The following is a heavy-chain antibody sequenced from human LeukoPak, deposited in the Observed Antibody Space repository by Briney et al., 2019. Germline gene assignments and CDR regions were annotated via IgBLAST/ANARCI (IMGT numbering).Heavy chain of an antibody. J-gene: IGHJ4*02. CDR2: IRSKANSYAT. V-gene: IGHV3-73*01. CDR3: TRLFQVGFSGVLETDY. CDR1: GFTFSGSA. Sequence: GGSLRLSCAASGFTFSGSAMHWVRQASGKGLEWVGRIRSKANSYATAYAASVKGRFTISRDDSKNTAYLQMNSLKTEDTAVYYCTRLFQVGFSGVLETDYWGQGTLVTVSS. D-gene: IGHD2-8*01.